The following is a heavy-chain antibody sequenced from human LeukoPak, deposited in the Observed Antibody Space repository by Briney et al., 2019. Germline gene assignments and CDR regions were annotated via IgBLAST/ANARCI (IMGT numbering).Heavy chain of an antibody. J-gene: IGHJ4*02. CDR2: IYYSGST. D-gene: IGHD4-23*01. Sequence: SETLSLTCTVSGGSISSYYWSWIRQPPGKGLEWIGYIYYSGSTNYNPSLKSRVTISVDTSKNQFSLKLSSVTAADTAVYYCARGLRWDLLLHFDYWGQGTLVIVSS. CDR3: ARGLRWDLLLHFDY. V-gene: IGHV4-59*01. CDR1: GGSISSYY.